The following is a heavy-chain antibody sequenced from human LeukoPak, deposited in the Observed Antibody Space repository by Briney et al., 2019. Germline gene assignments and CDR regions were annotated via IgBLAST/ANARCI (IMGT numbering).Heavy chain of an antibody. CDR3: ARVSMVRGTAPLLL. CDR2: INPNSGGT. Sequence: ASVKVSCKASGYTFTGYYMHWVRQAPGQGLEWMGWINPNSGGTSYAQKFQGRVTMTRDTSISTAYMELSRLRSDDTAVYYCARVSMVRGTAPLLLWGQGTLVTVSS. J-gene: IGHJ4*02. CDR1: GYTFTGYY. D-gene: IGHD3-10*01. V-gene: IGHV1-2*02.